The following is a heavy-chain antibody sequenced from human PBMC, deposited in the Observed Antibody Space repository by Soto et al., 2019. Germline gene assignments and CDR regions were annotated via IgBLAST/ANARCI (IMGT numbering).Heavy chain of an antibody. CDR3: AKGGSGSYFEKKTDYYYYGMDV. Sequence: GASVKVSCKASGGTFSSYTISCVRQAPGQGLEWMGRIIPILGIANYARKFQGRVTITADKSTSTAYMELSSLRSEDTAVYYCAKGGSGSYFEKKTDYYYYGMDVWGQGTTVTVSS. CDR2: IIPILGIA. D-gene: IGHD1-26*01. CDR1: GGTFSSYT. V-gene: IGHV1-69*02. J-gene: IGHJ6*02.